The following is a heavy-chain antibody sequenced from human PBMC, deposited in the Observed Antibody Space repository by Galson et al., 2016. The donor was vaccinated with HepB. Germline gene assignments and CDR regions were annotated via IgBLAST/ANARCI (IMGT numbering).Heavy chain of an antibody. CDR3: ARGYTNTWYVAGFDY. J-gene: IGHJ4*02. Sequence: SLRLSCAASGFTFGDYPMTWFRQAPGKGLEWVGFIRSKTYYGTAEYAASVEGRFTISRDDSKRIAYLQMDSPKPEDSAVYYCARGYTNTWYVAGFDYWGPGTLVTVSA. CDR2: IRSKTYYGTA. D-gene: IGHD6-13*01. CDR1: GFTFGDYP. V-gene: IGHV3-49*03.